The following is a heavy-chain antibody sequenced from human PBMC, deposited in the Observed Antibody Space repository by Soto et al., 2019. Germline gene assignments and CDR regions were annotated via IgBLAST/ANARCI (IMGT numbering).Heavy chain of an antibody. J-gene: IGHJ5*02. CDR3: ARGRLITMVRGVIISRGPFDP. D-gene: IGHD3-10*01. V-gene: IGHV1-69*13. Sequence: GASVKVSCKASGGTFSSYAISWVRQAPGQGLEWMGGIIPIFGTANYAQKFQGRVTITADESTSTAYMELSSLRSEDTAVYYCARGRLITMVRGVIISRGPFDPWGQGTLVTVSS. CDR2: IIPIFGTA. CDR1: GGTFSSYA.